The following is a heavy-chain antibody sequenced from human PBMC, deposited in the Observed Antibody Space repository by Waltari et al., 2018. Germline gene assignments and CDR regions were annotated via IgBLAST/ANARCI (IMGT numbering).Heavy chain of an antibody. CDR2: IIPIFGTA. Sequence: QVQLVQSGAEVKKPGSSVKVSCKAYGGTFSSYATSWVRQAPGHGLAWMGGIIPIFGTANYAQKFQGRVTITTDESTSTAYMELSSLRSEDTAVYYCARTDCSSTSCYGLDWFDPWGQGTLVTVSS. D-gene: IGHD2-2*01. V-gene: IGHV1-69*05. CDR3: ARTDCSSTSCYGLDWFDP. CDR1: GGTFSSYA. J-gene: IGHJ5*02.